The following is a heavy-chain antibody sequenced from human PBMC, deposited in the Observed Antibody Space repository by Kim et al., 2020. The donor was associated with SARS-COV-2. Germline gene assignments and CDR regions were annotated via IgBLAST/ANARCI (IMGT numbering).Heavy chain of an antibody. CDR1: GGTFSSYA. CDR2: IIPILGIA. V-gene: IGHV1-69*04. D-gene: IGHD3-10*01. Sequence: SVKVSCKASGGTFSSYAISWVRQAPGQGLEWMGRIIPILGIANYAQKFQGRVTITADKSTSTAYMELSSLRSEDTAVYYCARVGTRTMVRGVAGAFDIWGQGTMVTVSS. J-gene: IGHJ3*02. CDR3: ARVGTRTMVRGVAGAFDI.